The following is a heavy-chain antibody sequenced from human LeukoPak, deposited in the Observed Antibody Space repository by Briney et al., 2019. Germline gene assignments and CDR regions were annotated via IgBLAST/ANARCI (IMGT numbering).Heavy chain of an antibody. J-gene: IGHJ5*02. CDR3: GRGKGWDYDSSGPNNWFDP. CDR2: INPSGGST. D-gene: IGHD3-22*01. V-gene: IGHV1-46*01. CDR1: GYTFTSYY. Sequence: ASVKVSCKASGYTFTSYYMHWVRQAPGQGLEWVGIINPSGGSTSYAQKFQGRVTMTRDTSTSTVYMELSSLRSEDTAVYYCGRGKGWDYDSSGPNNWFDPWGQGTLVTVSP.